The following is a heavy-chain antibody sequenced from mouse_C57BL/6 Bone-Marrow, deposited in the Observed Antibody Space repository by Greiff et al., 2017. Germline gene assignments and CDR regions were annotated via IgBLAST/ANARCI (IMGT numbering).Heavy chain of an antibody. CDR1: GYTFTNYW. CDR2: IYPGGGYT. Sequence: QVQLQQSGAELVRPGTSVKMSCKASGYTFTNYWIGWAKQRPGHGLEWIGDIYPGGGYTNYNEKFKGKAILTADKSSSTAYMQFSSLTSEDSAIYYCARLTIYYDSFDYWGQGTTLTVSS. D-gene: IGHD2-4*01. J-gene: IGHJ2*01. V-gene: IGHV1-63*01. CDR3: ARLTIYYDSFDY.